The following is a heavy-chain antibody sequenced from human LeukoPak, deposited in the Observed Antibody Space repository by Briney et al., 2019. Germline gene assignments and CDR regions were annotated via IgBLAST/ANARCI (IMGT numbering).Heavy chain of an antibody. D-gene: IGHD3-9*01. J-gene: IGHJ4*02. CDR2: ISWNSGSI. CDR1: GFTFDDYA. V-gene: IGHV3-9*01. CDR3: AKGPTFRILTGYFDY. Sequence: HPGGSLRLSCAASGFTFDDYAMHWVRQAPGKGLEWVSGISWNSGSIGYADSVKGRFTISRDNAKNSLYLQMNSLRAEDTALYYCAKGPTFRILTGYFDYWGQGTLVTVSS.